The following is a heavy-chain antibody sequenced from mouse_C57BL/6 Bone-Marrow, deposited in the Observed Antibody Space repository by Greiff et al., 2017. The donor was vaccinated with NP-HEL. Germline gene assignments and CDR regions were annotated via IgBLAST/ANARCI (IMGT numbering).Heavy chain of an antibody. CDR2: INPYNGGT. D-gene: IGHD3-2*02. CDR1: GYTFTDYY. V-gene: IGHV1-19*01. J-gene: IGHJ2*01. CDR3: ARSRQLRLNCDY. Sequence: VHVKQSGPVLVKPGASVKMSCKASGYTFTDYYMNWVKQSHGKSLEWIGVINPYNGGTSYNQKFKGKATLTVDKSSSTAYMELNSLTSEDSAVYYCARSRQLRLNCDYWGQGTTLTVSS.